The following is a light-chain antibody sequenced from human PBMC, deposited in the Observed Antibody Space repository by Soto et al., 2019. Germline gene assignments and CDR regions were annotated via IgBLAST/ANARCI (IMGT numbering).Light chain of an antibody. CDR1: QSLRSS. J-gene: IGKJ1*01. V-gene: IGKV3-15*01. Sequence: ETMMTQSPDTLSVSLGERATLSCRASQSLRSSLAWYQQKPGQAPTLLIYDASNRATGIPARFSGSGSGTDFTLTISSLQPEDIATYYCQKYDNLPPWTFGQGTKVDI. CDR2: DAS. CDR3: QKYDNLPPWT.